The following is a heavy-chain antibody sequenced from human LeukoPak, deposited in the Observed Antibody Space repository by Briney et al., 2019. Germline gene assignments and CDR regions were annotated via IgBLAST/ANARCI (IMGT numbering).Heavy chain of an antibody. D-gene: IGHD2-2*01. Sequence: PSETLSLTCAVSGGSISSGGYSWSWIRQPPGKGLEWIGYIYHSGSTYYNPSLKSRVTISVDRSKNQFSLKLSSVTAADTAVYYCARGPGRVVVPAAQVFFYYYGMDVLGQGTTVTVSS. CDR3: ARGPGRVVVPAAQVFFYYYGMDV. J-gene: IGHJ6*02. CDR1: GGSISSGGYS. V-gene: IGHV4-30-2*01. CDR2: IYHSGST.